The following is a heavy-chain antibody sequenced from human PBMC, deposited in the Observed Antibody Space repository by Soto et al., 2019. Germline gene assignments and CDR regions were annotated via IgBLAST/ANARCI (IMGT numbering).Heavy chain of an antibody. CDR2: IYPGDSET. V-gene: IGHV5-51*01. Sequence: PGESLKISCHTAGYTFDSNWIGWVRHMPGKGLEWMGIIYPGDSETRYSPSFEGQVTFSVDKSFKTAYLQWRSLQASDTAMYYRARLLDSWGEPHYFDSWGQGTAVTVSS. CDR3: ARLLDSWGEPHYFDS. J-gene: IGHJ4*02. D-gene: IGHD3-16*01. CDR1: GYTFDSNW.